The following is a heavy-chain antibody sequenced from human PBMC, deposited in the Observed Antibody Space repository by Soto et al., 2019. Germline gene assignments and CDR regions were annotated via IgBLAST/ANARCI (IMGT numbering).Heavy chain of an antibody. CDR1: GASISSYY. CDR2: IHYSGSI. D-gene: IGHD3-10*01. CDR3: ARHSQNGPPLWFGELLS. J-gene: IGHJ4*02. Sequence: QVQLQESGPGLVKPSETLSLTCTVSGASISSYYWSWIRQPPGKGLDWIGYIHYSGSINYNPSLKSRVIISIDTSKNQFSLNLSSVTAADTAVYYGARHSQNGPPLWFGELLSWGQGTLVTVSS. V-gene: IGHV4-59*01.